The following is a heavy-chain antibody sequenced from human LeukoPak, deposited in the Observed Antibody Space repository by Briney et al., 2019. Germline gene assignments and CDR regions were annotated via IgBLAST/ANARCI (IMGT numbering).Heavy chain of an antibody. V-gene: IGHV4-39*01. CDR3: ARFGDWNYVY. CDR1: GGSVSSSGYF. Sequence: SETLSLTCTVSGGSVSSSGYFWGWIRQPPGKGLEWIGSFHYSGTTYYDSSLKSRVTISVDTSKNQFSLRLSSMTAADTAVYYCARFGDWNYVYWGQGILVTVSS. J-gene: IGHJ4*02. CDR2: FHYSGTT. D-gene: IGHD1-7*01.